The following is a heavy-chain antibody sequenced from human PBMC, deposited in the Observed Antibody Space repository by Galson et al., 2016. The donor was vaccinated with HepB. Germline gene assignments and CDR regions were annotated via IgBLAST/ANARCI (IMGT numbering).Heavy chain of an antibody. CDR2: ISGSGGSS. Sequence: SLRLSCAASGFTFRSYTMNWVRQAPGKGLEWVFSISGSGGSSYSPDSVKGRFTMSRDNSKNTLYLQMNSLRVEDTAVCYCAKTYFFDSSGPYPGYGAFDIWGQGTLVAVSS. D-gene: IGHD3-22*01. CDR3: AKTYFFDSSGPYPGYGAFDI. J-gene: IGHJ3*02. V-gene: IGHV3-23*01. CDR1: GFTFRSYT.